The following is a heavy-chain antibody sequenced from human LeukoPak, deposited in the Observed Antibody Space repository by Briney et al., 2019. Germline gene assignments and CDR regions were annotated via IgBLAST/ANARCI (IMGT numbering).Heavy chain of an antibody. V-gene: IGHV3-23*01. CDR1: GFTFSSYA. CDR3: AKGVSYYGSGSYYNPFDY. Sequence: GGSLRLSCAASGFTFSSYAMSWVRQAPGKGLEWVSAISGSGGSTYYADSVKGRFTISRDNSKNTLYLQMNSLRAEDTAVYYCAKGVSYYGSGSYYNPFDYWGQGTLVTVSS. J-gene: IGHJ4*02. D-gene: IGHD3-10*01. CDR2: ISGSGGST.